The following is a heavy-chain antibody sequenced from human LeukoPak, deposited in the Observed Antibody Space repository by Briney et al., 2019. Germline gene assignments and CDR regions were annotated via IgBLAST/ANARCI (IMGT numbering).Heavy chain of an antibody. V-gene: IGHV3-74*01. CDR1: GFTVSSNY. CDR3: ARVEGLWFEEP. Sequence: AGGSLRLPCAASGFTVSSNYMIWVRQAPGKGLVWVSRINGDGSTTSYADSVKGRFIISRDNAKNTLYLQMNSLRAEDTAVYYCARVEGLWFEEPWGQGTLVTVSS. D-gene: IGHD3-10*01. J-gene: IGHJ4*02. CDR2: INGDGSTT.